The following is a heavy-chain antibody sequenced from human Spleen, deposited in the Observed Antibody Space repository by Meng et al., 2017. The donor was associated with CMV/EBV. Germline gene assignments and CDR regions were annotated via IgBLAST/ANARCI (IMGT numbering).Heavy chain of an antibody. J-gene: IGHJ5*02. V-gene: IGHV3-21*01. D-gene: IGHD2-2*01. Sequence: GGSLRLSCAASGFTFSNAWMSWVRQAPGKGLEWVSSISSSSSYIYYADSVKGRFTISRDNAKNSLYLQMNSLRAEDTAVYYCARDRLTDQSSTSLSNWFDPWGQGTLVTVSS. CDR1: GFTFSNAW. CDR2: ISSSSSYI. CDR3: ARDRLTDQSSTSLSNWFDP.